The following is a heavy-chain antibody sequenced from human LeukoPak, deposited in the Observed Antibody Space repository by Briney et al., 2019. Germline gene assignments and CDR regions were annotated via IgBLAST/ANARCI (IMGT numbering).Heavy chain of an antibody. CDR2: IYYSGNT. V-gene: IGHV4-59*12. CDR1: GGSISSNY. J-gene: IGHJ4*02. Sequence: SETLSLTCTVSGGSISSNYWSWIRQPPGKGLEWIGYIYYSGNTNYSPSLKSRVTISVDTSKNQISLKLSSVTAADTAVYYCARDLGSGWYDYWGQGTLVTVSS. D-gene: IGHD6-19*01. CDR3: ARDLGSGWYDY.